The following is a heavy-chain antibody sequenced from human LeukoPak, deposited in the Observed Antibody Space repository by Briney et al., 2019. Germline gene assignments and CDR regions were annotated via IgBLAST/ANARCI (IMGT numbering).Heavy chain of an antibody. Sequence: GEPLKISLQGSGYSFTSYWIGWVRPMPGKGLEWMGIIYPGDSDTRYSPSFQGQVTISADKSIITAYQQWSSLKASDTAMYYCARPVGTVAAQYDAFDIWGQGTMVTVSS. CDR2: IYPGDSDT. D-gene: IGHD6-19*01. V-gene: IGHV5-51*01. J-gene: IGHJ3*02. CDR3: ARPVGTVAAQYDAFDI. CDR1: GYSFTSYW.